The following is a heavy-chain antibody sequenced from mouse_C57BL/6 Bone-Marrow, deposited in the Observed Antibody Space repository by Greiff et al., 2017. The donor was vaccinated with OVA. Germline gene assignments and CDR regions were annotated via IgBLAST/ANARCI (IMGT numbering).Heavy chain of an antibody. CDR3: ARGGNYCGSRGYFDV. V-gene: IGHV3-6*01. J-gene: IGHJ1*03. CDR2: ISYDGSN. Sequence: DVQLQESGPGLVKPSQSLSLTCSVTGYSITSGYYWNWIRQFPGNKLEWVGYISYDGSNNYNPSLKNRISITRDTSKNQFFLKLNSVTTEDTATYYGARGGNYCGSRGYFDVWGTGTTVTVSS. D-gene: IGHD1-1*01. CDR1: GYSITSGYY.